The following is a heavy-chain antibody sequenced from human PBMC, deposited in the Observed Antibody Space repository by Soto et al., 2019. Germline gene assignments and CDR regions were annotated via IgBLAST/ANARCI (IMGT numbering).Heavy chain of an antibody. J-gene: IGHJ6*02. Sequence: SETLSLTCTVSGASISTSDYYWGWIRQPPGKGLESIGTIYYRGNTYFNPSLKRRVTMSVDTSKNQFSLRLNSVTAADTAVYYCARLDLDYYTMDVWGQGTTVTVSS. CDR1: GASISTSDYY. D-gene: IGHD1-1*01. CDR3: ARLDLDYYTMDV. V-gene: IGHV4-39*01. CDR2: IYYRGNT.